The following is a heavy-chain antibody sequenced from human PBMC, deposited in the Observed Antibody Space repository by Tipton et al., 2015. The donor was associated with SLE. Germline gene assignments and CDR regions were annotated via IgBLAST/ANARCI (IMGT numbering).Heavy chain of an antibody. V-gene: IGHV3-21*01. CDR2: ISSSSSYI. J-gene: IGHJ3*02. CDR3: ARAEAPGAFDI. Sequence: SLRLSCAASGFTFSSYSMSWVRQAPGKGLEWVSSISSSSSYIYYADSVKGRFTISRDNAKNSLYLQMNSLRAEDTAVYYCARAEAPGAFDIWGQGKMVTVSS. CDR1: GFTFSSYS.